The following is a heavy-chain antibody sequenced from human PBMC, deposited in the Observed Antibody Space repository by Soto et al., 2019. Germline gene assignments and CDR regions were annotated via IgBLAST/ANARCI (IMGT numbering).Heavy chain of an antibody. V-gene: IGHV3-23*01. Sequence: EVQLLESGGGLVQPGGSLRLSCAASGFTFSNYGMTWVRQTPEKGLEWVSTINESGSSTWYADSVKGRFTISRDNSKNTLHLQMNSLGGEDTALYYCASDLEGNWSGDVWGQGTTVTISS. CDR1: GFTFSNYG. J-gene: IGHJ6*02. D-gene: IGHD1-20*01. CDR3: ASDLEGNWSGDV. CDR2: INESGSST.